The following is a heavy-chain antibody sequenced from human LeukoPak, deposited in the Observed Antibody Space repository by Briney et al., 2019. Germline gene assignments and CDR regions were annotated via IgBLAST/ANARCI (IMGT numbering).Heavy chain of an antibody. V-gene: IGHV1-69*13. J-gene: IGHJ6*03. CDR3: ARDRRGNYDILTGYYMGFPSYYYYMDV. D-gene: IGHD3-9*01. CDR1: GGTSSSYA. Sequence: GASVKVSCKASGGTSSSYAISWVRQAPGQGLEWMGGIIPIFGTANYAQKFQGRVTITADESTSTAYVELSSLRSEDTAVYYCARDRRGNYDILTGYYMGFPSYYYYMDVWGKGTTVTVSS. CDR2: IIPIFGTA.